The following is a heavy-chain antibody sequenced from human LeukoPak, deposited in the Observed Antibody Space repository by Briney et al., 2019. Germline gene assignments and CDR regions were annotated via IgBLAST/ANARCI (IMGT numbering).Heavy chain of an antibody. V-gene: IGHV3-21*04. J-gene: IGHJ4*02. Sequence: GGSLRLSCAASGFTFSSYSMNWVRQAPGKGLEWVSSISSSSSYIYYADSVKGRFTISRDNSKNSLYLQMNSLRSDDTALYYCARESESSGWYDYWGQGTLVTVSS. D-gene: IGHD6-19*01. CDR1: GFTFSSYS. CDR3: ARESESSGWYDY. CDR2: ISSSSSYI.